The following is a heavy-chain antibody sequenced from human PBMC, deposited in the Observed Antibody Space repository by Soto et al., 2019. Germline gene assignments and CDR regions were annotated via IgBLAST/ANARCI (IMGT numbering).Heavy chain of an antibody. CDR1: GFTFSTYA. CDR2: ITGSGGST. CDR3: AKDRYGDYGGIDY. Sequence: GGSLRLSCAASGFTFSTYAMIWVRQAPGKGLEWVSVITGSGGSTYYADSVKGRFTVSRDTSKNTLFLQMNSLRAEDTAVYYCAKDRYGDYGGIDYWGQGTMVTVSS. D-gene: IGHD4-17*01. J-gene: IGHJ4*02. V-gene: IGHV3-23*01.